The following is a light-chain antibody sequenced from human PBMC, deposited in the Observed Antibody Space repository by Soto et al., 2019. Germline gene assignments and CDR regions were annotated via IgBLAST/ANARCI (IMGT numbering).Light chain of an antibody. CDR2: AAS. V-gene: IGKV1-39*01. J-gene: IGKJ3*01. CDR3: LQSYSFPFT. CDR1: QDISNY. Sequence: DIQMTQSPFSLSASVGDRVTLNCRASQDISNYLNWLQQKPGKAPKLLIYAASTLQSGVPSRFSGSESGTEFTLTISSLQPEDSATYFCLQSYSFPFTFGPGTRVDIK.